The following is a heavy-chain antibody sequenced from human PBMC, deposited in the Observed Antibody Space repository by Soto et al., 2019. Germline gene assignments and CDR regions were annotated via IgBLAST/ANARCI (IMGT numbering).Heavy chain of an antibody. CDR2: IIPILGIA. V-gene: IGHV1-69*04. J-gene: IGHJ4*02. CDR1: GYTFTNFG. CDR3: ARVDYSDYLNQFDY. Sequence: SVKVSCKASGYTFTNFGISWVRQAPGQGLEWMGRIIPILGIANYAQKFQGRVTITADKSTSTVYMELSSLRSEDTAVYYCARVDYSDYLNQFDYWGQGTPVTVSS. D-gene: IGHD5-12*01.